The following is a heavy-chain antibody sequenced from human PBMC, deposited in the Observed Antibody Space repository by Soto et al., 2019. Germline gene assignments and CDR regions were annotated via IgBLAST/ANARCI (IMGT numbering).Heavy chain of an antibody. J-gene: IGHJ3*02. D-gene: IGHD6-13*01. CDR2: ISSSSSTI. CDR1: GFTFSSYS. Sequence: EVQLVESGGGLVQPGGSLRLSCAASGFTFSSYSMTWVRQAPGKGLEWVSYISSSSSTIYYADSVKGRFTISRDNAKNSMYLQMNSLRAGDTAVYYWARLRETAAGPSDAFDIWGKGTMVTVSS. CDR3: ARLRETAAGPSDAFDI. V-gene: IGHV3-48*01.